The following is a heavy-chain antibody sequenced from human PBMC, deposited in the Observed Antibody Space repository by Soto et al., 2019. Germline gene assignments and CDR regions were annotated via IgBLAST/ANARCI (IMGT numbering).Heavy chain of an antibody. CDR3: ARGANGIDRLDH. CDR2: ISSSSDFI. CDR1: GFTFRSYE. Sequence: PGGSLRLSCEVSGFTFRSYEMHWVRQAPGKGLEWLSYISSSSDFIYYSESVKGRFTISRDNANNPLYLQMNSLRAADTAIYYCARGANGIDRLDHWGQGAPVTVSS. D-gene: IGHD5-12*01. V-gene: IGHV3-48*03. J-gene: IGHJ5*02.